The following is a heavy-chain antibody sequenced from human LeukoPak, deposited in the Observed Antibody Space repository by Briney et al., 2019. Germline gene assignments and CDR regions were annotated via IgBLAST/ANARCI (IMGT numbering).Heavy chain of an antibody. D-gene: IGHD6-13*01. CDR1: GYTFTSYG. J-gene: IGHJ4*02. V-gene: IGHV1-18*01. CDR3: TRDGYSSSWYVSPDY. CDR2: ISAYNGNT. Sequence: GASVKVSCKASGYTFTSYGIIWVRQAPGQGLEWMGWISAYNGNTNYAQKLQGRVTMTTDTSTSTAYMELRSLRSDDTAVYYCTRDGYSSSWYVSPDYWGQGTMVTVSS.